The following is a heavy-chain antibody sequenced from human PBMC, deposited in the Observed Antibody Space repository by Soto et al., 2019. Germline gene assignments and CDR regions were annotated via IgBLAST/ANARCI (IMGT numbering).Heavy chain of an antibody. D-gene: IGHD1-26*01. Sequence: ASVKVSCKASGYTFTAYYIHWVGQAPGQGLEGVGGSGPSRRDTNNAQKFQGGGTMTRDATTRTAYMELSRRRYDATAVYYCERGTPSGAGPCIDVWGHGTMVTVSS. CDR2: SGPSRRDT. V-gene: IGHV1-2*02. CDR1: GYTFTAYY. CDR3: ERGTPSGAGPCIDV. J-gene: IGHJ6*02.